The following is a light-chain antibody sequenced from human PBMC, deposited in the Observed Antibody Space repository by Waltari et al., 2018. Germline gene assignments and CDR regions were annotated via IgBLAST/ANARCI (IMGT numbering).Light chain of an antibody. CDR1: QGISSY. Sequence: AIRITQSPSSLSASTGDRVTITCRAGQGISSYLAWYQQKPGKAPNLLIYAASTLQSGVPSRFSGSGSGTDFTLTISCLQSEDFATYYCQQYYSYPQTFGQGTKVEIK. V-gene: IGKV1-8*01. CDR3: QQYYSYPQT. J-gene: IGKJ1*01. CDR2: AAS.